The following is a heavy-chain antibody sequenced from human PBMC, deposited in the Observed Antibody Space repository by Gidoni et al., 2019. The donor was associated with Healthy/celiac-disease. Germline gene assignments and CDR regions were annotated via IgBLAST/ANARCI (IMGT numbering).Heavy chain of an antibody. D-gene: IGHD3-22*01. V-gene: IGHV3-53*01. CDR3: ARDYAPSYYYDSSGFDI. CDR1: GLTVSSNY. Sequence: EVQLVESGGGVIQPGGSLRLSCAASGLTVSSNYMSWVRQAPGKGLEWVSVIYSGGSTYYADSVKGRFTISRDNSKNTLYLQMNSLRAEDTAVYYCARDYAPSYYYDSSGFDIWGQGTMVTVSS. J-gene: IGHJ3*02. CDR2: IYSGGST.